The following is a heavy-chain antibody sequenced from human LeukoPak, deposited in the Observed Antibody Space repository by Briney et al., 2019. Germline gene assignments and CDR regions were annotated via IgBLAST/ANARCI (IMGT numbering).Heavy chain of an antibody. CDR3: AREINDGAYMDV. D-gene: IGHD4-17*01. J-gene: IGHJ6*03. V-gene: IGHV1-2*02. CDR2: INPNSGDT. CDR1: GYTFTGYF. Sequence: GASVKVSCKASGYTFTGYFMNWVRQAPGRGLEWMGWINPNSGDTNYAQKFQDRVTMTRDTSISTAYMELRTLGSDDTAVYYCAREINDGAYMDVWGKGTTVTVSS.